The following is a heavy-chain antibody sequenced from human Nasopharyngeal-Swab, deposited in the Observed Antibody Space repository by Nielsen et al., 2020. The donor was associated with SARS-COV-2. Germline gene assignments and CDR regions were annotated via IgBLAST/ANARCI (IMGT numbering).Heavy chain of an antibody. CDR1: GGSISSYY. V-gene: IGHV4-59*13. CDR3: ARGSGYYDSSGYSDY. CDR2: IYYSGSP. Sequence: SETLSLTCTVSGGSISSYYWSWIRQPPVKGLEWIGYIYYSGSPNYNPSLKSRVTISVDTSKNQFSLKLSSVTAADTAVYYCARGSGYYDSSGYSDYWGQGTLVTVPS. J-gene: IGHJ4*02. D-gene: IGHD3-22*01.